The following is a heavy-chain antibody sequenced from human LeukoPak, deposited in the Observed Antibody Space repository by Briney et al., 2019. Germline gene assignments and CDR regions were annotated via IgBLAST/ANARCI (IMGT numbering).Heavy chain of an antibody. V-gene: IGHV3-74*01. CDR1: GFTFSSYW. CDR3: ARHPFDY. Sequence: GGSLRLSCAASGFTFSSYWMNWVRQAPGKGPVWVSRININGSTTVYADSVKGRFTISRDNAKNTVYLQMNSLRAEDTAVYYCARHPFDYWGQGTLVTVSS. J-gene: IGHJ4*02. CDR2: ININGSTT.